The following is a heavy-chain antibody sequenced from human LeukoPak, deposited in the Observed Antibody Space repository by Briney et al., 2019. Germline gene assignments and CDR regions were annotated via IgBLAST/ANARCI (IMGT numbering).Heavy chain of an antibody. CDR3: ARKINWGFDF. Sequence: PGGSLRLSCAASGFTFNTYAMYWVRQAPGRGLGYVSGINSNGGSTNYADSVKGRFTISRDNSKNTLYLQMGSLRAEDMAVYYCARKINWGFDFWGQGTPVTVSS. CDR1: GFTFNTYA. CDR2: INSNGGST. J-gene: IGHJ4*02. V-gene: IGHV3-64*02. D-gene: IGHD7-27*01.